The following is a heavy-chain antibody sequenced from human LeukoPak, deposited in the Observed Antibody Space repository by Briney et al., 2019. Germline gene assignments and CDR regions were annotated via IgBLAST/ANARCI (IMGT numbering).Heavy chain of an antibody. CDR1: GFTFSSYA. Sequence: GGSLRLSCAASGFTFSSYAMSWVRQAPGKGLEWVSAISVSGGSTYYADSVKGRPTISRDNSKNTLYLQMNSLRAEDTAVYYCAKDLHSTDLSAIDDWGQGTLVTVSS. D-gene: IGHD3-16*01. J-gene: IGHJ4*02. V-gene: IGHV3-23*01. CDR3: AKDLHSTDLSAIDD. CDR2: ISVSGGST.